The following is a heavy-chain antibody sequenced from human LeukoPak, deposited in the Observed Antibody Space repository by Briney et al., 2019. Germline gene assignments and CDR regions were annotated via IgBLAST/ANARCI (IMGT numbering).Heavy chain of an antibody. J-gene: IGHJ4*02. CDR3: ARESGFYASGSRY. V-gene: IGHV1-8*01. D-gene: IGHD3-10*01. CDR2: MNPNSGNT. Sequence: ASVKVSCKTSGYTFTSYDINWVRQATGQGLEWMGWMNPNSGNTAYAQKIQGRVIMTRDTSTGTAYMELSSLRSEDTAVYYCARESGFYASGSRYWGQGTRVTVSS. CDR1: GYTFTSYD.